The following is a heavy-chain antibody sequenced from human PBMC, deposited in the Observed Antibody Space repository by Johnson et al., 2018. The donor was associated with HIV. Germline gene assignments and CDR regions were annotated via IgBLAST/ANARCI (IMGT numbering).Heavy chain of an antibody. Sequence: QVQLVESGGGVVRPGGSLRLSCAASGFTFDNYGMDRVRQAPGKGLEWVAVISYDGSKKYYADSVKGRFTISRENAKNALYLQMNSLRVGDTAVYYCARSPLYDTTVFDIWGQGTRVTVSS. V-gene: IGHV3-30*03. CDR1: GFTFDNYG. CDR2: ISYDGSKK. D-gene: IGHD4-11*01. CDR3: ARSPLYDTTVFDI. J-gene: IGHJ3*02.